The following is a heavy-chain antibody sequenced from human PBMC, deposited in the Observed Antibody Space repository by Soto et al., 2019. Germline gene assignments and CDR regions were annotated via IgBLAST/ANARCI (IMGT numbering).Heavy chain of an antibody. D-gene: IGHD2-15*01. V-gene: IGHV4-30-4*01. CDR3: ARGRYCLTGRCFPNWFDS. CDR2: IYKSATT. Sequence: PSETLSLTCSVSGDSISTVDYFWAWIRQPPGQALEYIGYIYKSATTYYNPSFESRVAISLDTSKSQFSLNVTSVTAADTAVYFFARGRYCLTGRCFPNWFDSWGQGTLVTVSS. J-gene: IGHJ5*01. CDR1: GDSISTVDYF.